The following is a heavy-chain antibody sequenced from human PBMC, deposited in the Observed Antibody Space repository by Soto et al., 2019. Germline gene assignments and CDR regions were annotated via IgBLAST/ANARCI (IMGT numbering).Heavy chain of an antibody. J-gene: IGHJ1*01. D-gene: IGHD3-3*01. CDR3: ARDFDFWSGSLYFQH. CDR1: GYTFSTYG. Sequence: QVQLVQSGAEVKKPGASVKVSCKASGYTFSTYGITWVRQAPGQGLEWMGWISAYNGNTNYAQKVQGRLTMTTDTSTSTAYMELRSLRSDDTAVYYCARDFDFWSGSLYFQHWGQGTLVIVSS. CDR2: ISAYNGNT. V-gene: IGHV1-18*01.